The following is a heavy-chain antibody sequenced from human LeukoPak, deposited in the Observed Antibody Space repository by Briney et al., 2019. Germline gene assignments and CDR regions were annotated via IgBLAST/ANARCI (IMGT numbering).Heavy chain of an antibody. J-gene: IGHJ4*02. CDR1: GFTFSNYA. CDR3: AKIDPHYSGDTGRRGPIDY. V-gene: IGHV3-23*01. Sequence: PGGSLRLSCAASGFTFSNYAMTWVRQAPGKGLEWVSTISGSGSYIYYADSVKGRLSISRDNSKNTLYLQLSSLRVEDTALYYCAKIDPHYSGDTGRRGPIDYWGQGSLVIVSS. D-gene: IGHD3-10*01. CDR2: ISGSGSYI.